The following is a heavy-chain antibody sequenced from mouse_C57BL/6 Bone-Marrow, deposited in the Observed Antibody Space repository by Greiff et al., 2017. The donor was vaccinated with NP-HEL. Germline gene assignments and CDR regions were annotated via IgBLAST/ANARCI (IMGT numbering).Heavy chain of an antibody. CDR3: AIYRPSHTTVVATRTWFAY. V-gene: IGHV1-74*01. D-gene: IGHD1-1*01. Sequence: QVQLQQSGAELVKPGASVKVSCKASGYTFTSYWMHWVKQRPGQGLEWIGRIHPSDSDTNYNQKFKGKATLTVDKSSSTAYMQLSSLTSEDSAVYYCAIYRPSHTTVVATRTWFAYWGQGTLVTVSA. CDR2: IHPSDSDT. J-gene: IGHJ3*01. CDR1: GYTFTSYW.